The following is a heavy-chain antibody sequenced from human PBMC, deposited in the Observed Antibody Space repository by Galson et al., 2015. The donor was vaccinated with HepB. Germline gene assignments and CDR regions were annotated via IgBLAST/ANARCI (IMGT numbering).Heavy chain of an antibody. CDR3: ARDYDSGGGLDY. J-gene: IGHJ4*02. D-gene: IGHD6-19*01. Sequence: CAISGDSVSRTSAAWNWIRQSPSRGLEWLGRTHYRSKWYNNYAVSVKSRITINPDTSKNQFSLQLNSVTPEDAAVYYCARDYDSGGGLDYWGQGILVTVSS. V-gene: IGHV6-1*01. CDR2: THYRSKWYN. CDR1: GDSVSRTSAA.